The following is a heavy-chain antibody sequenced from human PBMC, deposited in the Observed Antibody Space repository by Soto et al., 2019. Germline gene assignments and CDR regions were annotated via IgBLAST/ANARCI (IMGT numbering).Heavy chain of an antibody. CDR3: ARTYYDILTGYVSGMDV. D-gene: IGHD3-9*01. J-gene: IGHJ6*02. V-gene: IGHV1-2*04. CDR1: GYTLTGYY. CDR2: INPNSGGT. Sequence: ASVKVSCKASGYTLTGYYMHWVRQAPGQGLEWMGWINPNSGGTNYAQKFQGWVTMTRDTSISTAYMELSRLRSDDTAVYYCARTYYDILTGYVSGMDVWGQGTTVTVSS.